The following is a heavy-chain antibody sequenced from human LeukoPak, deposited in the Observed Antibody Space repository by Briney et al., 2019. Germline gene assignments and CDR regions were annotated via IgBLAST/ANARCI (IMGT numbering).Heavy chain of an antibody. J-gene: IGHJ6*03. V-gene: IGHV4-59*01. D-gene: IGHD4-11*01. CDR3: ASLTTRYYFMDV. CDR1: GAYISSYY. CDR2: IHYGGTT. Sequence: SETLSLTCTVSGAYISSYYWTWIRQSPGKGLEWIGYIHYGGTTNYSPSLKSRVIMSADTAKNQFSLKMSSVTAADTAVYYCASLTTRYYFMDVWGKGATVTVSS.